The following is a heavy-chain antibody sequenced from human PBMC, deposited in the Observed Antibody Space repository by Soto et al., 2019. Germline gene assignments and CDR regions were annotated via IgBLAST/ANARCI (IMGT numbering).Heavy chain of an antibody. CDR3: ARRGSAAVGTSDYFNF. J-gene: IGHJ4*02. CDR2: ISAYNGNT. CDR1: GYTFTNYG. D-gene: IGHD6-13*01. V-gene: IGHV1-18*01. Sequence: QVQLVQSGAEVKKPGASVKVSCKASGYTFTNYGISWVRQAPGQGLEWMGWISAYNGNTNFAQKFEGRVTLTTDTSTSSVSMELRSLRSDDTAGYYRARRGSAAVGTSDYFNFWAWGILVTVSS.